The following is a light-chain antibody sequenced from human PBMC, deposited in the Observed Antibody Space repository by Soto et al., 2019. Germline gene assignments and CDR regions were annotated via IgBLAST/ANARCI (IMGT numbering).Light chain of an antibody. J-gene: IGKJ1*01. V-gene: IGKV3-20*01. CDR3: QQYSSSPLT. CDR2: DAS. Sequence: EIVLTQSPGTLSLSPGERATLSCRASQGVSSTYLAWYQQKPGQAPRLVIYDASSRATGIPDRFSASGSGTDFTLTISRLEPEDVAVYYCQQYSSSPLTFGQGTKVDIK. CDR1: QGVSSTY.